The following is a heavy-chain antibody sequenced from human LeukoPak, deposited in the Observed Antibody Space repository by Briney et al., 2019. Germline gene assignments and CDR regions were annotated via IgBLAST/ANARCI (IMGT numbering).Heavy chain of an antibody. Sequence: GGSLRLSCAASGFTFSSYGMHWVSQAPGKGLEWVAVIWYDGSNKYYADSVKGRFTISRDNSKNTLYLQMNSLRAEDTAVYYCARGREDYYDSSGYAPWGQGTLVTVSS. CDR1: GFTFSSYG. CDR2: IWYDGSNK. V-gene: IGHV3-33*01. CDR3: ARGREDYYDSSGYAP. J-gene: IGHJ5*02. D-gene: IGHD3-22*01.